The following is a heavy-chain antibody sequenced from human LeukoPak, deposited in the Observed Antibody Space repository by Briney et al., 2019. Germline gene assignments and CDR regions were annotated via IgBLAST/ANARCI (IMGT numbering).Heavy chain of an antibody. Sequence: GGSLRLSCAASGFTFSSYWMSWVRQAPGKGLEWVANIKQDGSEKYCVDSVKGRFTISRDNAKNSLYLQMNSLRAEDTAVYYCARVSHGGSYGYWGQGTLVTVSS. CDR2: IKQDGSEK. J-gene: IGHJ4*02. CDR1: GFTFSSYW. D-gene: IGHD1-26*01. CDR3: ARVSHGGSYGY. V-gene: IGHV3-7*01.